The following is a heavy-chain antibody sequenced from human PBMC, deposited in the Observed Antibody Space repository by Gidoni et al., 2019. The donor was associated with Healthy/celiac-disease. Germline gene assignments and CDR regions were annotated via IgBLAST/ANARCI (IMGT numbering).Heavy chain of an antibody. D-gene: IGHD6-19*01. CDR1: GGSISSSSYY. J-gene: IGHJ3*02. Sequence: QLQLQESGPGLVKPSETLSLTCTVSGGSISSSSYYWGWIRQPPGKGLEWIGSIYYSGSTYYNPSLKSRVTISVDTSKNQFSLKLSSVTAADTAVYYCARHIAVAHYSYAFDIWGQGTMVTVSS. V-gene: IGHV4-39*01. CDR2: IYYSGST. CDR3: ARHIAVAHYSYAFDI.